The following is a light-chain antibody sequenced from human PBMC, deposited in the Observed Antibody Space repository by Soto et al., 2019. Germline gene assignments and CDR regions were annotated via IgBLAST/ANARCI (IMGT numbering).Light chain of an antibody. V-gene: IGLV3-21*02. CDR2: DGS. J-gene: IGLJ1*01. CDR3: QVWDNNGGHNYV. CDR1: NIGIYS. Sequence: SYELTQSPSVSVAPGQTARITCGGNNIGIYSVHWYQQRPGQAPVLVVYDGSDRPSGIPERFSGSNSGNTATLTIGRVEAADEADYYCQVWDNNGGHNYVFGHGTKVTVL.